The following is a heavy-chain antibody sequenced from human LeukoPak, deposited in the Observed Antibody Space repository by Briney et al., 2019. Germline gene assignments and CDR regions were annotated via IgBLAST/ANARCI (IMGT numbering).Heavy chain of an antibody. CDR2: INPNSGGT. V-gene: IGHV1-2*02. J-gene: IGHJ4*02. CDR3: ARDPGGDIVVVPAAMPVDY. D-gene: IGHD2-2*01. CDR1: GYTFTGYY. Sequence: ASVKVSCKASGYTFTGYYMHWVRQAPGQGLEWMGWINPNSGGTNYAQKFQGRVTMTRDTSISTAYMELSRLRSDDTAMYYCARDPGGDIVVVPAAMPVDYWGQGTLVTVSS.